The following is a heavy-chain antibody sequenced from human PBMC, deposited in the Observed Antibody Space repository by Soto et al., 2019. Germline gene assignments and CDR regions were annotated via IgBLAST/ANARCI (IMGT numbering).Heavy chain of an antibody. D-gene: IGHD4-4*01. V-gene: IGHV3-23*01. CDR1: GFTFSSYA. CDR2: ISGGGGST. Sequence: GSLGLSCAASGFTFSSYAMSWVRQAPGKGLEWVSAISGGGGSTYYADSVKGRFTISXXXXKXXXYXQXXXLXAXDTAVYYCAKEHDYSNNLGYWGQGTLVTASS. CDR3: AKEHDYSNNLGY. J-gene: IGHJ4*02.